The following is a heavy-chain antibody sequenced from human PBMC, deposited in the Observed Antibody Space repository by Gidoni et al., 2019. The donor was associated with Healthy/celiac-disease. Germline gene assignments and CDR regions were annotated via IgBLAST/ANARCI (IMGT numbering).Heavy chain of an antibody. V-gene: IGHV1-2*02. CDR3: ARDGLYSSSWSNGYFDL. D-gene: IGHD6-13*01. CDR2: INPNSGGT. Sequence: QVQLVQSGAEVKKPGASVKVSCKAPGYTFTGYYMHWVRQAPGQGLEWMGWINPNSGGTNYAQKFQGRVTMTRDTSISTAYMELSRLRSDDTAVYYCARDGLYSSSWSNGYFDLWGRGTLVTVSS. J-gene: IGHJ2*01. CDR1: GYTFTGYY.